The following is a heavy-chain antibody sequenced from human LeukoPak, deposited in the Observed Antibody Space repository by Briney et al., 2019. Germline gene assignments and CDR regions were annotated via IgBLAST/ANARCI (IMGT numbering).Heavy chain of an antibody. Sequence: GSLRLSCAASGFTFTSYAFHWVRQAPGKGLEWVAGISYDGRNKYYADSVKGRFTISRDKSKNTMYLQMNSLRAEDTALYYCAKALDTYGYMRFDFWGQGTLVTVSS. CDR1: GFTFTSYA. D-gene: IGHD5-18*01. CDR3: AKALDTYGYMRFDF. V-gene: IGHV3-30*07. J-gene: IGHJ4*02. CDR2: ISYDGRNK.